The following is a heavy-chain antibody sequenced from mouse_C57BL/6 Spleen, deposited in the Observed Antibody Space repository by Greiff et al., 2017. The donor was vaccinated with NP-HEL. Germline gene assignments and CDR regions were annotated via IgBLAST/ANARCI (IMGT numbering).Heavy chain of an antibody. CDR1: GYAFSSYW. D-gene: IGHD1-1*01. Sequence: VMLVESGAELVKPGASVKISCKASGYAFSSYWMNWVKQRPGKGLEWIGQIYPGDGDTNYNGKFKGKATLTADKSSSTAYMQLSSLTSEDSAVYFCARKDHYYGSSYGYFDSWGQGTTLTVSS. CDR2: IYPGDGDT. J-gene: IGHJ2*01. CDR3: ARKDHYYGSSYGYFDS. V-gene: IGHV1-80*01.